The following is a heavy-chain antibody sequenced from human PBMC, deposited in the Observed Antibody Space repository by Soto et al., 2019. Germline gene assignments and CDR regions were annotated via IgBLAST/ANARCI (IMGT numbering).Heavy chain of an antibody. CDR2: ISWNSGSI. J-gene: IGHJ4*02. D-gene: IGHD3-10*01. CDR1: GFTFDDYS. Sequence: GGSLRLSCAASGFTFDDYSIHWVRQAPGKGLEWVSGISWNSGSIGYADSVKGRFTISRDNAKNSLYLQMNSLRAEDTALYYFSKAPGRWLHTTQKGGGYFDYWGQGTLVTVSS. V-gene: IGHV3-9*01. CDR3: SKAPGRWLHTTQKGGGYFDY.